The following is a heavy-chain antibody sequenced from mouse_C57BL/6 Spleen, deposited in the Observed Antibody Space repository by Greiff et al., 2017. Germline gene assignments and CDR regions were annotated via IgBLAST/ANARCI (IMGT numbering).Heavy chain of an antibody. J-gene: IGHJ3*01. CDR1: GYTFTSYW. Sequence: QVQLQQPGTELVKPGASVTLSCKASGYTFTSYWMHWVKQRPGQGLEWIGNINPSNGGTTYNEKFKSKATLTVDKSSSTAYMQLSSLTSEDSAVYYWARSGVTTVVPLDWGQGTLVTVSA. V-gene: IGHV1-53*01. D-gene: IGHD1-1*01. CDR3: ARSGVTTVVPLD. CDR2: INPSNGGT.